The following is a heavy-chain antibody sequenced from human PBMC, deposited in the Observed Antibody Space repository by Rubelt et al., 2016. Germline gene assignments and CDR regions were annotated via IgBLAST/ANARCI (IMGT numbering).Heavy chain of an antibody. CDR3: AREVGATDL. CDR2: IKPSAGST. D-gene: IGHD1-26*01. V-gene: IGHV1-46*01. Sequence: WVRQAPGQGLEWVGVIKPSAGSTTYAQKFQGRLTMTRDTSTSTVYMELSSLRSDDTALYYCAREVGATDLWGQGTLVTVSS. J-gene: IGHJ4*02.